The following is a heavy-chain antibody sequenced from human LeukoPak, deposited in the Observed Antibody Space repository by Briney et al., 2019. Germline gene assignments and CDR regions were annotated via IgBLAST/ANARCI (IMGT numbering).Heavy chain of an antibody. CDR2: ISGGGGDT. Sequence: GGSLRLSCAASGFTFSSYGMHWVRQAPGKGLEWVSAISGGGGDTYYADSVKGRFTISRDNSKNTLYLKMNSLRAEDTAVYYRADLFRKANIAVLGRAMDVWGQGTTVTVSS. CDR1: GFTFSSYG. D-gene: IGHD3-3*02. J-gene: IGHJ6*02. V-gene: IGHV3-23*01. CDR3: ADLFRKANIAVLGRAMDV.